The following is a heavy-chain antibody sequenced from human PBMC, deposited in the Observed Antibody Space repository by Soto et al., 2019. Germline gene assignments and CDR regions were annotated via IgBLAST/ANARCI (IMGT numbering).Heavy chain of an antibody. J-gene: IGHJ5*02. D-gene: IGHD3-9*01. V-gene: IGHV5-10-1*03. CDR3: ARGLSNYDILTGYPRWFDP. CDR1: GYSFTSYW. CDR2: IDPSDSYT. Sequence: EVQLVQSGAEVKKPGESLRISCKGSGYSFTSYWISWVRQMPGKGLEWMGRIDPSDSYTNYSPSFQGHVTISADKSISTAYLQWSSLKASDTAMYCCARGLSNYDILTGYPRWFDPWGQGTLVTVSS.